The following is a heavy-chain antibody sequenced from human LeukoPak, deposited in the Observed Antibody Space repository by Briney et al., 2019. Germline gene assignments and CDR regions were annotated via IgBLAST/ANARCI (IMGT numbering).Heavy chain of an antibody. J-gene: IGHJ3*02. Sequence: GGSLRLSCAASGFTFSNAWMNWVRQAPGKGLEWVSSISSSSYSYIYYADSVKGRFTISRDNAKNSLYLQMNSLRAEDTAVYYCARDQGYYTGGSWYSDRGVDAFDIWGQGTMVTVSS. CDR2: ISSSSYSYI. CDR1: GFTFSNAW. V-gene: IGHV3-21*01. D-gene: IGHD2-15*01. CDR3: ARDQGYYTGGSWYSDRGVDAFDI.